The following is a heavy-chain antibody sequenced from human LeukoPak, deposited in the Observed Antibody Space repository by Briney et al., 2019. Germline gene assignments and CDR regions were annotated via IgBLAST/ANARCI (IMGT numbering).Heavy chain of an antibody. CDR2: ISSSGSTI. D-gene: IGHD4-17*01. V-gene: IGHV3-11*04. J-gene: IGHJ3*02. CDR3: ARDNPNYGDLGAFDI. CDR1: GFTFSDYY. Sequence: PGGSLRLSCAASGFTFSDYYMSWIRQAPGKGLEWVLYISSSGSTIYYADSVKGRFTISRDNAKNSLYLQMNSLRAEDTAVYYCARDNPNYGDLGAFDIWGQGTMVTVSS.